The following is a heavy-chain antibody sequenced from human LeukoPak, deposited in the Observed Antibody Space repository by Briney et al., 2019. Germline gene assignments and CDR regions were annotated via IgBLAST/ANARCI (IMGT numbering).Heavy chain of an antibody. V-gene: IGHV3-74*01. CDR1: GLTFSSHW. D-gene: IGHD1-26*01. CDR3: AKRIVGAPYAFDI. J-gene: IGHJ3*02. CDR2: ITNDGSST. Sequence: GGSLRLSCAASGLTFSSHWMHWVRQAPGKGLVWVSRITNDGSSTTYADSVKGRFTISRDNSKNTLYLQMNSLRAEDSAVYYCAKRIVGAPYAFDIWGQGTMVTVSS.